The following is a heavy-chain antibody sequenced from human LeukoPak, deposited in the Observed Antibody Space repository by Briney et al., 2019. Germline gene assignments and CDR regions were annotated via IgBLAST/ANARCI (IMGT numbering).Heavy chain of an antibody. CDR3: AKENYDILTGYRYPDY. CDR1: GFTFSSYG. D-gene: IGHD3-9*01. V-gene: IGHV3-30*02. CDR2: IRYDGSNK. J-gene: IGHJ4*02. Sequence: GGSLRLSCAASGFTFSSYGMHWVRQALGKGLEWVAFIRYDGSNKYYEDSVKGRFTISRDNSKNTLYLQMNSLRAEDTAVYYCAKENYDILTGYRYPDYWGQGTLVTVSS.